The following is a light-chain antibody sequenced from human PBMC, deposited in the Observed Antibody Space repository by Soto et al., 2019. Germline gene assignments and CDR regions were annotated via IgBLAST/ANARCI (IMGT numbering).Light chain of an antibody. CDR3: SSYTSSVYV. CDR1: SSDVGGYNY. Sequence: QSALTQPASVSGSPGQSITISCTGTSSDVGGYNYVSWYQQHPVKAPKLMIYDVSNRPSGVSNRFSGSKSGNTASLTISGLQAEDEADYYCSSYTSSVYVFGTGTKLTVL. V-gene: IGLV2-14*01. CDR2: DVS. J-gene: IGLJ1*01.